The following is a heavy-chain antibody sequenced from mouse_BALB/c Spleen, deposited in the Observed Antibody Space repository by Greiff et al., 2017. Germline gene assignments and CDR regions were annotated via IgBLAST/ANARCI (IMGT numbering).Heavy chain of an antibody. J-gene: IGHJ3*01. CDR3: AREGGNYRCAY. V-gene: IGHV2-9*02. D-gene: IGHD2-1*01. CDR2: IWAGGST. CDR1: GFSLTSYG. Sequence: VQLVESGPGLVAPSQSLSITCTVSGFSLTSYGVYWVRQPPGKGLEWLGVIWAGGSTNYYSAPMSRLSISKDNSKSQVFLKMNSLQTDDTAMYYCAREGGNYRCAYWGQGTLVTVSA.